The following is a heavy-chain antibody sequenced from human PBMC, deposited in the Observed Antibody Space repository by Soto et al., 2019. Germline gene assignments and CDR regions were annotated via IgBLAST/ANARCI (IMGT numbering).Heavy chain of an antibody. J-gene: IGHJ5*02. CDR1: GGSISSGGYY. Sequence: QVQLQESGPGLVKPSQTLSLTCTVSGGSISSGGYYWNWIRQHPGKGPEWIGYIYSSGSTYYNPSLTSRVTTSIDTPKNQFSLKLSSVTAADTAVYYCARSVFPWGQGTLVTVSS. V-gene: IGHV4-31*03. CDR3: ARSVFP. CDR2: IYSSGST.